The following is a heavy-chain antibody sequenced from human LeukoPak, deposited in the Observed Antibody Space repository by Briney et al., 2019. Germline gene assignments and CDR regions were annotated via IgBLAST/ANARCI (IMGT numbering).Heavy chain of an antibody. CDR3: ARSLRGYSYGSSFDY. J-gene: IGHJ4*02. V-gene: IGHV4-30-4*01. Sequence: SETLSLTCTVSGGSISSGDYYWSWIRQPPGKGLEWIGYIYYSGSTYYNPSLKSRVTISVDTSKNQFSLKLSSETAADTAVYYCARSLRGYSYGSSFDYWGQGTLVTVSS. D-gene: IGHD5-18*01. CDR2: IYYSGST. CDR1: GGSISSGDYY.